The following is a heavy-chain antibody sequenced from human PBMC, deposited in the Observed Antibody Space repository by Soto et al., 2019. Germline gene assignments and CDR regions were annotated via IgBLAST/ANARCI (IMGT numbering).Heavy chain of an antibody. J-gene: IGHJ5*02. CDR1: GFDFSSYA. CDR2: ISGTGVPT. Sequence: GGSLRLYCAASGFDFSSYAMSWVRQAPGKGLECISLISGTGVPTLYAESVKGRFSVSRDNSKDTLFLEMNNLGVDDTAMYYCAKSFCSSSSCFFLWVDPWGPGTLVTVSS. CDR3: AKSFCSSSSCFFLWVDP. D-gene: IGHD2-2*01. V-gene: IGHV3-23*01.